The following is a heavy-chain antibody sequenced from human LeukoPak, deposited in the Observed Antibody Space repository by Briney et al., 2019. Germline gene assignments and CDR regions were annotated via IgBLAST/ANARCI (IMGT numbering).Heavy chain of an antibody. V-gene: IGHV3-11*01. Sequence: GGSLRLSCAASGFTFSDYYMSWIRQAPGKGLEWVSHIRGSGRTMYYADSVKGRFTISRDDAKNSLYLQMTSLRAEDTAVYYCGRDGQLAIDLDYWGRGTLVTVSS. CDR2: IRGSGRTM. CDR3: GRDGQLAIDLDY. CDR1: GFTFSDYY. D-gene: IGHD6-19*01. J-gene: IGHJ4*02.